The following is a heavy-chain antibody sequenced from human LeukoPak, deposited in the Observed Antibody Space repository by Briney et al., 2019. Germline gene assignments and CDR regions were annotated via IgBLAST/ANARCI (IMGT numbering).Heavy chain of an antibody. V-gene: IGHV1-69*01. CDR3: ARFPQGLLVFYYGMDV. CDR1: GGTFSSYA. Sequence: SVKVSCKASGGTFSSYAISWVRQAPGRGLEWMGGIIPIFGTANYAQKFQGRVTITADESTSTAYMELSSLRSEDTAVYYCARFPQGLLVFYYGMDVWGQGTTVTVSS. J-gene: IGHJ6*02. D-gene: IGHD6-19*01. CDR2: IIPIFGTA.